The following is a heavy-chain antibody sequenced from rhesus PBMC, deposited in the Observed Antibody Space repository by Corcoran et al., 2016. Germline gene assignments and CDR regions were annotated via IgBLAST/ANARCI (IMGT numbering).Heavy chain of an antibody. CDR1: GGSFSSYW. CDR2: INGNSGIT. Sequence: QVQLQESGPGLVKPSETLSLTCAVSGGSFSSYWWSWIRQPPGKGLEWIGEINGNSGITNYNPSLKSRVTISKVASKNQFSLKLSSVTAADTAVYYCARDDVRYLDWFPWGPGALVTVSS. D-gene: IGHD3-3*01. CDR3: ARDDVRYLDWFP. V-gene: IGHV4-80*01. J-gene: IGHJ1*01.